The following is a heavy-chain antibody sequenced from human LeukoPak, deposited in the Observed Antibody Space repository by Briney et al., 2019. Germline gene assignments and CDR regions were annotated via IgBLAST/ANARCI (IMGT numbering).Heavy chain of an antibody. CDR3: AGCSGGSCYSDAFDI. J-gene: IGHJ3*02. D-gene: IGHD2-15*01. V-gene: IGHV1-2*02. CDR2: INPNSGGT. Sequence: ASVKVSCKASGYTFTGYYLHWVRQAPGQGLEWMGWINPNSGGTSYAQKFQGRVTMTRDTSISTAYMELSWLRSDDTAVYYCAGCSGGSCYSDAFDIWGQGTMVTVSS. CDR1: GYTFTGYY.